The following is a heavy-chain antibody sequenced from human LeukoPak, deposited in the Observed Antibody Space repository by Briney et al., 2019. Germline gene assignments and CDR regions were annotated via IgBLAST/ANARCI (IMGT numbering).Heavy chain of an antibody. CDR3: ARGPYDFWSGYYIY. CDR1: GFTFSSYW. D-gene: IGHD3-3*01. Sequence: GGSLRLSCAASGFTFSSYWMHWVRQAPGKGLVWVSRINSDGSSTSYADSVKGRFTISRDNAKNTLYLQMNSLRAEDTAVYYCARGPYDFWSGYYIYWGQGTLVTVPS. J-gene: IGHJ4*02. V-gene: IGHV3-74*01. CDR2: INSDGSST.